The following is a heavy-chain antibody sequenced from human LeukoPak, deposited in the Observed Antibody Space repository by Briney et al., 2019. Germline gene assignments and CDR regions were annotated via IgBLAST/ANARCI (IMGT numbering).Heavy chain of an antibody. J-gene: IGHJ5*02. V-gene: IGHV1-2*04. D-gene: IGHD3-10*01. CDR2: INPNSGGT. CDR3: ARDLSSPLAGYYYGSGSTWFDP. CDR1: GYTFTGYY. Sequence: ASVKVSCKASGYTFTGYYMHWVRQAPGQGLEWMGWINPNSGGTNYAQKFQGWVTMTRGTSISTAYMELSRLRSDDTAVYYCARDLSSPLAGYYYGSGSTWFDPWGQGTLVTVSS.